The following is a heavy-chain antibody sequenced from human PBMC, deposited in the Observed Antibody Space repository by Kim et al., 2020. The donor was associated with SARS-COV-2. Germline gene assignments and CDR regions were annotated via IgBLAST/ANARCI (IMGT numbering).Heavy chain of an antibody. CDR1: GGSISSYY. CDR2: IYYSGST. J-gene: IGHJ6*02. Sequence: SETLSLTCTVSGGSISSYYWSWIRQPPGKGLEWIGYIYYSGSTNYNPSLKSRVTISVDTSKNQFSLKLSSVTAADTAVYYCARHLMRGIQLPYYGMDVWGQGTTVTVSS. D-gene: IGHD5-18*01. CDR3: ARHLMRGIQLPYYGMDV. V-gene: IGHV4-59*08.